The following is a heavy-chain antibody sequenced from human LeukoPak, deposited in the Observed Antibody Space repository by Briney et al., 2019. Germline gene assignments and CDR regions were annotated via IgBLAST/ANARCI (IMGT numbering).Heavy chain of an antibody. J-gene: IGHJ1*01. D-gene: IGHD4-17*01. CDR3: ARDLTAVTTAYFQH. V-gene: IGHV3-11*04. CDR1: GFTFSDYY. CDR2: ISSSGSTI. Sequence: GGSLRLSCAASGFTFSDYYMSWIRQAPGKGLEWVSYISSSGSTIYYADSVKGRFIISRDNAKNSLYLQVNTLRAEDTAVYYCARDLTAVTTAYFQHWGQGTLVTVSS.